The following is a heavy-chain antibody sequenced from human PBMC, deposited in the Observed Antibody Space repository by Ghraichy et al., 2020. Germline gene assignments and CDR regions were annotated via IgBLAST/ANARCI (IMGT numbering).Heavy chain of an antibody. CDR1: GGSFSGYY. J-gene: IGHJ5*02. Sequence: SETLSLTCAVYGGSFSGYYWSWIRQPPGKGLEWIGEINHSGSTNYNPSPKSRVTISVDTSKNQFSLKLSSVTAADTAVYYCARGQRMFGWERLYNWFDPWGQGTLVTVSS. D-gene: IGHD3-10*02. CDR2: INHSGST. V-gene: IGHV4-34*01. CDR3: ARGQRMFGWERLYNWFDP.